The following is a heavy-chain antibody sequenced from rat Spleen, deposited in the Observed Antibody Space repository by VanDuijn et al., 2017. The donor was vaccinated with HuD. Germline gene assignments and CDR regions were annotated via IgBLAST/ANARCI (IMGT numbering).Heavy chain of an antibody. V-gene: IGHV5-7*01. Sequence: EVQLVESGGGLVQPGRSLKLSCAASGFTFSDYNMAWVRQAPKKGPEWVATIIYDGSGTYYRDSVRGRFTISRDNAKRTLYLQMDSLRSEDTATYYCASRDYWGQGVMVTVSS. J-gene: IGHJ2*01. CDR2: IIYDGSGT. CDR3: ASRDY. CDR1: GFTFSDYN.